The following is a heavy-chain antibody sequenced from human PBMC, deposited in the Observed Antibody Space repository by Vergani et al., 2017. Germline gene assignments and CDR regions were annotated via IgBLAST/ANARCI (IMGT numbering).Heavy chain of an antibody. CDR2: ISSSSSYI. CDR1: GFTFSSYS. J-gene: IGHJ6*03. Sequence: ELQLVESGGGLVNPGGSLRLSCAASGFTFSSYSLTWVRQAPGKGLEWVSSISSSSSYIYYADSVKGRFTISRDNAKSSLYLEMNSLRAEDTAVYYCAREGSRFLEWLFSPYYIDVWGKGTTVTVSS. D-gene: IGHD3-3*01. CDR3: AREGSRFLEWLFSPYYIDV. V-gene: IGHV3-21*01.